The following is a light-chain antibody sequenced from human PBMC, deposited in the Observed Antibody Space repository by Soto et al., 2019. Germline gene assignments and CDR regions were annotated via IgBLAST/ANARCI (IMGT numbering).Light chain of an antibody. V-gene: IGKV2-28*01. CDR2: MGF. Sequence: DIVMTQSPLSLPVTRGEAASISCRSSQSLLHKNGNNYFNWYLQKPGQSQQLLIYMGFKRASGVPDRFSGSGSGTYFTLAISRVEAEDAGVYYCMQALQTPRTFGQGTKVEIK. CDR1: QSLLHKNGNNY. J-gene: IGKJ1*01. CDR3: MQALQTPRT.